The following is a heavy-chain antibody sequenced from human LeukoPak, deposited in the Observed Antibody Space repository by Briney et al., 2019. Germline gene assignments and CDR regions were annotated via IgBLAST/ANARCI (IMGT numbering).Heavy chain of an antibody. V-gene: IGHV4-59*11. J-gene: IGHJ4*02. Sequence: SETLSLTCTVSGGSISSHYWSWIRQPPGKGLEWIGYIYYSGSTNYNPSLKSRVTISVDTSKNQFFLKLSSVTAADTAVYYCARDRSAYALLDYWGQGTLVTVSS. CDR3: ARDRSAYALLDY. CDR1: GGSISSHY. CDR2: IYYSGST. D-gene: IGHD3-16*01.